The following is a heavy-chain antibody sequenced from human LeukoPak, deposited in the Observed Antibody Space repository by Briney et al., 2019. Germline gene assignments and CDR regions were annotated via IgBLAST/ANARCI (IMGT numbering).Heavy chain of an antibody. CDR2: IMQDGSEK. J-gene: IGHJ3*02. CDR3: ARLGAFDAFDI. V-gene: IGHV3-7*01. CDR1: GFTFSNYW. Sequence: GGSLRLSCAASGFTFSNYWMSWVRQAPGKGLEWVANIMQDGSEKCYVDSVKGRFTISRDNAKNSLYLQMNSLSAEDTAVYYCARLGAFDAFDIWGQGTMVTVSS. D-gene: IGHD1-26*01.